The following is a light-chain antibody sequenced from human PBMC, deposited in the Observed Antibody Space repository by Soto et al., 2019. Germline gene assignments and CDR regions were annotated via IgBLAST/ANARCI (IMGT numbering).Light chain of an antibody. CDR2: AAS. CDR3: QQFHSYPRT. Sequence: DIQMTQSPSSVSASVGDRVTITCRASQGIDNYLAWYQQKPGTAPKLLIYAASTLQSGVPSRFSGSGSGTDFTLTISCLQSEDFATYYCQQFHSYPRTFGQGTKVDIK. J-gene: IGKJ1*01. CDR1: QGIDNY. V-gene: IGKV1-9*01.